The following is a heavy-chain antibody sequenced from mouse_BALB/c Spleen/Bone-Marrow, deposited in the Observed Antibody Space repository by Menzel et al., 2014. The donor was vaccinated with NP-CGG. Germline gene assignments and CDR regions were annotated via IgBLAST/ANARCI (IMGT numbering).Heavy chain of an antibody. CDR1: GYGFANFW. V-gene: IGHV1-63*01. Sequence: VQLQQSGAELVRPGTSVKISCKASGYGFANFWLGWVKQRPGHGLEWIGDIYPGRGNPYSHEKFKGKATLSADKFSSTAYMQLSNLTSEDSAVYFCARSAYYGNNYFDYWGQGTTLTVSS. CDR2: IYPGRGNP. J-gene: IGHJ2*01. CDR3: ARSAYYGNNYFDY. D-gene: IGHD2-10*01.